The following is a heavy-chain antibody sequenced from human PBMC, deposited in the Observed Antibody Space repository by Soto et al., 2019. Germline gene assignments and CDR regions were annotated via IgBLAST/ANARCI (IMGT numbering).Heavy chain of an antibody. CDR3: ARVGRGVYGMDV. J-gene: IGHJ6*02. D-gene: IGHD2-8*01. CDR1: GFAYSTYS. V-gene: IGHV3-48*02. Sequence: GGSLRLSCAASGFAYSTYSINWVRQAPGKGLEWFSYITSDSSTISYADSVKGRFTVSRDNAKNSLYLQMNSLRDEDTAVYYCARVGRGVYGMDVWGQGTSVTVSS. CDR2: ITSDSSTI.